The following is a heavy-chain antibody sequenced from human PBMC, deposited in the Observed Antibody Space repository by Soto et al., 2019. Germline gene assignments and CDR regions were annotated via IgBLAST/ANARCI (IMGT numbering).Heavy chain of an antibody. V-gene: IGHV3-30-3*01. CDR1: GFTFSSYA. CDR2: ISYDGSNK. D-gene: IGHD4-4*01. J-gene: IGHJ5*02. CDR3: ARAAHDYSNWNNWFDP. Sequence: PGGSLRLSCAASGFTFSSYAMHWVRQAPGKGLEWVAVISYDGSNKYYADSVKGRFTISRDNSKNTLYLQMNSLRAEDTAVYYCARAAHDYSNWNNWFDP.